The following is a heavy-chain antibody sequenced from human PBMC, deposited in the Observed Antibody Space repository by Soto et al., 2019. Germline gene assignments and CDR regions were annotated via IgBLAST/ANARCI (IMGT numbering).Heavy chain of an antibody. V-gene: IGHV1-2*04. CDR1: GYTFTGYD. Sequence: QVQLVQSGAEVKKPGASVKVSCKASGYTFTGYDMHWVRQAPGHGLEWMGWINPNSGGTNYAQKFQGWVTMTRDTSISTAYMELSRLRSDDTDVYYCARGGSMTTVTASSDYWGQGTLVTVSS. D-gene: IGHD4-17*01. CDR2: INPNSGGT. CDR3: ARGGSMTTVTASSDY. J-gene: IGHJ4*02.